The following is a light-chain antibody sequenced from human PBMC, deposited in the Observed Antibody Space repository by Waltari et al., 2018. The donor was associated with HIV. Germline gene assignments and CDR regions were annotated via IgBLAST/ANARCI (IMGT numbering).Light chain of an antibody. Sequence: DIVLTQSPGTLSLSPGERATLSCRASQSVSSSYLAWYQQKPGQAPRLLIYGASSRATGIPDRFSGSGSGTDFTLTISRLEPEDCAVYYCQQYGSSSTFGQGTKVEIK. J-gene: IGKJ1*01. CDR1: QSVSSSY. V-gene: IGKV3-20*01. CDR2: GAS. CDR3: QQYGSSST.